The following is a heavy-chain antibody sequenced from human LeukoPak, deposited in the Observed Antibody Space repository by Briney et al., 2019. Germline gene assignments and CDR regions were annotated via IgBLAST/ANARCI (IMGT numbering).Heavy chain of an antibody. J-gene: IGHJ4*02. D-gene: IGHD3-22*01. CDR3: AAPMYYYDSSGYQD. Sequence: GGSLRLSCAASGFTFSSYGMNWVRQASGKGLEWVSSISSSSSYIYYADSVKGRFTIPRDNAKNSLYLQMNSLRAEDTAVYYCAAPMYYYDSSGYQDWGQGTLVTVSS. CDR1: GFTFSSYG. V-gene: IGHV3-21*01. CDR2: ISSSSSYI.